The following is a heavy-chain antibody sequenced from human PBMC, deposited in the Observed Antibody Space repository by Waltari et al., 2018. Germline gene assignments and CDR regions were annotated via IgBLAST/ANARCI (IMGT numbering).Heavy chain of an antibody. V-gene: IGHV4-39*01. Sequence: QLQLQESGPGLVKPSETLSLTCTVSGGSISSSSSYWGWIRQPPGKGLEWIGSIYYSGSTYYNPSLKSRVTISVDTSKNQFSLKLSSVTAADTAVYYCARNAYYYGSGNPNWFDPWGQGTLVTVSS. CDR3: ARNAYYYGSGNPNWFDP. D-gene: IGHD3-10*01. J-gene: IGHJ5*02. CDR2: IYYSGST. CDR1: GGSISSSSSY.